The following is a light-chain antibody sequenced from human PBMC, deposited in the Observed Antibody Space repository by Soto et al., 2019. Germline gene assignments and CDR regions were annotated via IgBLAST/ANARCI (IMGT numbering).Light chain of an antibody. CDR2: EVT. J-gene: IGLJ1*01. CDR3: SSYTRSSTYV. CDR1: SSDVGAYDY. V-gene: IGLV2-14*01. Sequence: ALTQPASVSASPGQSIAISCSGTSSDVGAYDYVSWYQHHPGKAPKLIIYEVTYRPSGVSNRFSASKSGNTASLTISGLQAEDEADYYCSSYTRSSTYVFGTGTKLTVL.